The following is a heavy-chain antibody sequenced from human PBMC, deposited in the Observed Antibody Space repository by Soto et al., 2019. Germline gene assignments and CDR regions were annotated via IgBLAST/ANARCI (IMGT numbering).Heavy chain of an antibody. CDR1: GYTFTGYY. V-gene: IGHV1-2*04. CDR2: INPNSGGT. J-gene: IGHJ6*02. Sequence: SVKVSCKASGYTFTGYYMHWVRQAPGQGLEWMGWINPNSGGTNYAQKFQGWVTMTRDTSISTAYMEPSRLRSDDTAVYYCARSHYDFWSGYPPHYYYYYGMDVSGPGTTVTVS. D-gene: IGHD3-3*01. CDR3: ARSHYDFWSGYPPHYYYYYGMDV.